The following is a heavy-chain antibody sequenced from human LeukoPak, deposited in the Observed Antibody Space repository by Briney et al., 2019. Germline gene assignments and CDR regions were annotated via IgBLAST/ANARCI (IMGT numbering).Heavy chain of an antibody. Sequence: SGTLSLTCTVSGDSISSSNWWSWVRQPPGKGLEWIGEIYHSGSVNYNPSLKSRVTISVDTSKNQFSLNVSSVTAADTSVYYCARRRRIYGDYFVRAFDIWGQGTMVTVSS. CDR3: ARRRRIYGDYFVRAFDI. J-gene: IGHJ3*02. CDR1: GDSISSSNW. CDR2: IYHSGSV. V-gene: IGHV4-4*02. D-gene: IGHD4-17*01.